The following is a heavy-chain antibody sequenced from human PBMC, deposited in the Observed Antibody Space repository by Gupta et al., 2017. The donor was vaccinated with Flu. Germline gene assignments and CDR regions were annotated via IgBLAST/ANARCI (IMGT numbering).Heavy chain of an antibody. Sequence: APGKGLEWVASISYDGSIDDYGDSVKGRFTISRDNPKNTVYLQMHSLRVEDTAIYYCAKSRSAGTPPSYSFDSWGQGTLVTVSS. CDR2: ISYDGSID. V-gene: IGHV3-30-3*02. CDR3: AKSRSAGTPPSYSFDS. D-gene: IGHD2-15*01. J-gene: IGHJ4*02.